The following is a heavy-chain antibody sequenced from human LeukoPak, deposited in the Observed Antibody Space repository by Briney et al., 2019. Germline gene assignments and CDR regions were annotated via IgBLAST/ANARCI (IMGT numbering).Heavy chain of an antibody. V-gene: IGHV3-53*01. CDR3: ARDPYSGSYGADYYYYMDV. CDR1: GFIVNNKY. Sequence: GGSLRLSCAASGFIVNNKYMTWVRQAPGEGVEWVSLIYNDGRTYYADSVKGRCTISRDNSKNTLYLQMNSLRAEDTAVYYCARDPYSGSYGADYYYYMDVWGKGTTVTISS. J-gene: IGHJ6*03. CDR2: IYNDGRT. D-gene: IGHD1-26*01.